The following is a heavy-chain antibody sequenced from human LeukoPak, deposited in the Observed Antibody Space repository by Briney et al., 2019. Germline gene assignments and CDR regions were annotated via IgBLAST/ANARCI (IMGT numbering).Heavy chain of an antibody. J-gene: IGHJ4*02. D-gene: IGHD1-26*01. CDR2: INPSGGST. CDR1: GYTFTSYY. V-gene: IGHV1-46*01. Sequence: GASVKVSCKASGYTFTSYYMYWVRQAPGQGLEWMGIINPSGGSTSYEQKFQGRVTMTRDTSISTAYMELSRLRSDDTAVYYCARELHSGSYSGDYWGQGTLVTVSS. CDR3: ARELHSGSYSGDY.